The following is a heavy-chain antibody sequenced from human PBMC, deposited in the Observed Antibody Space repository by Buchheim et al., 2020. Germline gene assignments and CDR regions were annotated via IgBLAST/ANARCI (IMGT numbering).Heavy chain of an antibody. V-gene: IGHV4-61*02. CDR1: GGSISSGSYY. CDR2: IYTSGST. CDR3: ARDMRYSSSWVDFDY. D-gene: IGHD6-13*01. Sequence: QVQLQESGPGLVKPSQTLSLTCTVSGGSISSGSYYWSWIRQPAGKGLEWIGRIYTSGSTNYNPSLKSRVPISVDTSKHQFSLKLSSVTAADTAVYYCARDMRYSSSWVDFDYWGQETL. J-gene: IGHJ4*02.